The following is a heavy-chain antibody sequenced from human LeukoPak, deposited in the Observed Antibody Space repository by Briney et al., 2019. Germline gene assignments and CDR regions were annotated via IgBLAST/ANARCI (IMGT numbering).Heavy chain of an antibody. CDR3: ARAGSHYYYDSSGYYEINDAFDI. CDR2: SNAGNGNT. J-gene: IGHJ3*02. V-gene: IGHV1-3*02. Sequence: ASVKVSCKASGYTFTSYAMRWVRQAPGQRLEWMGWSNAGNGNTKYSQEFQGRVTITRDTSASTAYMELSSLRSEDMAVYYCARAGSHYYYDSSGYYEINDAFDIWGQGTMVTVSS. D-gene: IGHD3-22*01. CDR1: GYTFTSYA.